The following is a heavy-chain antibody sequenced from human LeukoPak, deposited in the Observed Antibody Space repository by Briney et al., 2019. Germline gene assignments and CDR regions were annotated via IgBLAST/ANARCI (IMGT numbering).Heavy chain of an antibody. CDR2: ISGDGDST. D-gene: IGHD3-16*01. CDR1: GFTFDDYA. Sequence: GGSLRLSCAASGFTFDDYAMHWVRQAPGKGLEWVSLISGDGDSTHYADSVQGRFTISRDNSKNSLYLQTNSLRTEDTALYYCAKATFRGAMRSGFDYWGQGTLVTVFS. J-gene: IGHJ4*02. CDR3: AKATFRGAMRSGFDY. V-gene: IGHV3-43*02.